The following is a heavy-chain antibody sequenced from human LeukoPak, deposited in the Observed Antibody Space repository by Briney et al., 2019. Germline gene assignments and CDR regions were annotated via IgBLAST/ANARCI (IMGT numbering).Heavy chain of an antibody. V-gene: IGHV3-74*01. CDR2: INSDGSST. CDR3: ARDPLNNYDFWSGYSRWNYMDV. Sequence: GGSLRLSCAASGFTFSSYWMHWVRQAPGKGLVWVSRINSDGSSTSYADSVKGRFTISRDNAKNTLYLQMNSLRAEDTAVYYCARDPLNNYDFWSGYSRWNYMDVWGKGTTVTVSS. J-gene: IGHJ6*03. D-gene: IGHD3-3*01. CDR1: GFTFSSYW.